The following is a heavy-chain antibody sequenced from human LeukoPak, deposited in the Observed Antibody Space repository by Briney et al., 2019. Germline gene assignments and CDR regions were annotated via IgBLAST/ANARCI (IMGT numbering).Heavy chain of an antibody. D-gene: IGHD1-26*01. CDR1: GDSFINYS. V-gene: IGHV5-51*01. Sequence: GESLKISCKGSGDSFINYSIGWVRQMPGKGLEWMGIIYPGDSDTRYSPSFQGQVTFSVDKSISTAYLQWSSPKASDTAMYYCARQRRGTDSVIDYWGQGTLVTVSS. CDR3: ARQRRGTDSVIDY. J-gene: IGHJ4*02. CDR2: IYPGDSDT.